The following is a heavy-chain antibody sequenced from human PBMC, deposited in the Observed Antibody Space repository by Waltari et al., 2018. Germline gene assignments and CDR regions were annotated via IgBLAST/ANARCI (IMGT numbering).Heavy chain of an antibody. V-gene: IGHV3-74*01. Sequence: EVQLVESGGGFVQPGGSLRLSCAASGFTFSSYWIHWVRQAPGKGLVWVARINSDGSSTSYADSVKGRFTISRDNAKNTLYLQMNSLRAEDTAVYYCARSNIVVVPAAIPNWYFDLWGRGTLVTVSS. D-gene: IGHD2-2*02. J-gene: IGHJ2*01. CDR2: INSDGSST. CDR3: ARSNIVVVPAAIPNWYFDL. CDR1: GFTFSSYW.